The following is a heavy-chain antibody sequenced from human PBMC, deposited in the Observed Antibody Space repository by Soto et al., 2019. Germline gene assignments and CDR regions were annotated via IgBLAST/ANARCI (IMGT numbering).Heavy chain of an antibody. CDR1: GGSISSYY. J-gene: IGHJ6*02. D-gene: IGHD3-10*01. CDR2: IYYSGST. CDR3: ARVFGFGGMDV. Sequence: SETLSLTCTVSGGSISSYYWSWIRQPPGKGLEWIGYIYYSGSTYYNPSLKSRVTILVDTSKNQFSLKLSSVTAADTAVYYCARVFGFGGMDVWGQGTTVIVSS. V-gene: IGHV4-59*12.